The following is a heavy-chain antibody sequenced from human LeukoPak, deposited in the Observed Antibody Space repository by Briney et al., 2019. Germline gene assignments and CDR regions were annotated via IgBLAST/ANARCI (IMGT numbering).Heavy chain of an antibody. Sequence: SQTLSLTCAISEYSVSSNSAAWNWIRQSPSRGLEWLGRTYYRSKWYYDYAVSVRSRITINPDTAKNQFSLKLSSVTAADTAVYYCARVRYYDSSGYYNYYYYMDVWGKGTTVTISS. D-gene: IGHD3-22*01. CDR3: ARVRYYDSSGYYNYYYYMDV. CDR2: TYYRSKWYY. J-gene: IGHJ6*03. V-gene: IGHV6-1*01. CDR1: EYSVSSNSAA.